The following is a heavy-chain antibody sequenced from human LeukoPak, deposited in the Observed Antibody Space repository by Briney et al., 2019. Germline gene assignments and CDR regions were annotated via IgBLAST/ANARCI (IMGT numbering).Heavy chain of an antibody. CDR3: ARDQNLISWGLDYFDS. Sequence: GGSLRLSCVASGFTFSSHWMSWVRQATGKGLEWVANIWQGGSERYYVDSVEGRFTISRDNAKNSLFLQMNSLRAEDTAVYYCARDQNLISWGLDYFDSWGQGTLVTVSS. V-gene: IGHV3-7*01. CDR1: GFTFSSHW. J-gene: IGHJ4*02. D-gene: IGHD3-16*01. CDR2: IWQGGSER.